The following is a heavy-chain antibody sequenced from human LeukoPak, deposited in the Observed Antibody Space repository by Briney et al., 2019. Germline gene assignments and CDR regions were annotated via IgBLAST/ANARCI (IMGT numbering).Heavy chain of an antibody. CDR2: ISSSSTTI. V-gene: IGHV3-48*02. J-gene: IGHJ4*02. CDR3: ERFAGGNY. Sequence: GGSLRLSCAASGFTFSSYSMQWVRQAPGKGLECVSYISSSSTTIQYADAVKGRFTISRDNAKNSLYLQMNSLREEDTAVYYCERFAGGNYWGQGTLVTVSS. CDR1: GFTFSSYS. D-gene: IGHD3-16*01.